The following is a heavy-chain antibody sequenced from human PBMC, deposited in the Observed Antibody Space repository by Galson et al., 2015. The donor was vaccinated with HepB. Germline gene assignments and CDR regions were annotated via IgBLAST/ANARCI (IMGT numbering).Heavy chain of an antibody. J-gene: IGHJ4*02. CDR1: GYTFTSYY. CDR2: INPSGGST. V-gene: IGHV1-46*01. D-gene: IGHD6-19*01. CDR3: ARDPSRGIAVAPGDY. Sequence: SVKVSCKASGYTFTSYYMHWVRQAPGQGLEWMGIINPSGGSTSYAQKFQGRVTMTRDTSTSTVYMELSSLRSEDTAVYYCARDPSRGIAVAPGDYWGQGTLVTVSS.